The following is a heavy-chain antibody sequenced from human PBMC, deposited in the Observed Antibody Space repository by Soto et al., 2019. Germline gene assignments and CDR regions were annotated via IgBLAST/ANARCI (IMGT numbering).Heavy chain of an antibody. CDR1: GFPFSTYE. V-gene: IGHV3-48*03. J-gene: IGHJ4*02. CDR2: ISVSGDTM. CDR3: ASDIVGVQAGDY. D-gene: IGHD2-2*01. Sequence: GGSLRLSCAASGFPFSTYEMNLVRQAPGKGLEWVSYISVSGDTMSYADSVKGRFTISRDNAKNSLFLQMNRLGAEDTAVYYCASDIVGVQAGDYWGQGSMVTVSS.